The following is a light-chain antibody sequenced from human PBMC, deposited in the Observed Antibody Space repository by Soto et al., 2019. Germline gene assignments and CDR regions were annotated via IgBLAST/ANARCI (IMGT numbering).Light chain of an antibody. Sequence: DIQMTQSPSSLSASVGDSVTITCRASQSINIYLSWYQQKPGKAPKLLINVASTLQGGVPSSFSCSVSGTEFTLAISSLQPEDSATYYCQRSFSTPQTFGGRTKVDIK. CDR3: QRSFSTPQT. V-gene: IGKV1-39*01. CDR2: VAS. CDR1: QSINIY. J-gene: IGKJ4*01.